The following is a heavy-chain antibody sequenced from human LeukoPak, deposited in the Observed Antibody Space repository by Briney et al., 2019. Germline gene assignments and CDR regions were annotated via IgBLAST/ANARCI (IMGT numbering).Heavy chain of an antibody. V-gene: IGHV3-7*04. Sequence: GGSLRLSCAASGFXFSSYWISWVRQAPGKGLEWVANIKQGGSEKYYVDSVKGRFTISRDNAKNSLYLQMNSLRVEDTAVYYCARGSLYSYGSDYWGQGTLVTVSS. CDR1: GFXFSSYW. D-gene: IGHD5-18*01. CDR2: IKQGGSEK. CDR3: ARGSLYSYGSDY. J-gene: IGHJ4*02.